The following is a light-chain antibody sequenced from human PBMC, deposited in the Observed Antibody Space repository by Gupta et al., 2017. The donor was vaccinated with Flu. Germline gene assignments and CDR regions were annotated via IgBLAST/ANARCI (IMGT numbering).Light chain of an antibody. Sequence: SPGQTASITCSGDQLGNKFASWYQQKPGHSPVLVIYQDSKRPSGIPERFSGSNSGNTATLTISGTQAMDGADYYCQAWDSRTEVFGTGTKVTVL. CDR3: QAWDSRTEV. V-gene: IGLV3-1*01. CDR2: QDS. CDR1: QLGNKF. J-gene: IGLJ1*01.